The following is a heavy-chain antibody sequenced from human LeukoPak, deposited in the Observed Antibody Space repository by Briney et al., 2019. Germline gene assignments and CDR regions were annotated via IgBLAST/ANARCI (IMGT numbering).Heavy chain of an antibody. Sequence: SQTLSLTCTVSGGSISSGGYYWSWIRQHPGKGLEWIVHIYYSGSTSYNPSLKSRLTISVDTSKNQFYLKLSSVTAADTAVYHCARDDRTVYDSSGYYGVEIWGQGTMVTVSS. V-gene: IGHV4-31*03. CDR3: ARDDRTVYDSSGYYGVEI. J-gene: IGHJ3*02. CDR1: GGSISSGGYY. D-gene: IGHD3-22*01. CDR2: IYYSGST.